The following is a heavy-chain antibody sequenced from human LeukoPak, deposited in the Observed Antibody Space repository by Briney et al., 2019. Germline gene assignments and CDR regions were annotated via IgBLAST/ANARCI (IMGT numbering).Heavy chain of an antibody. CDR2: ISSSSYI. Sequence: GGSLRLSCAASGFTFSSYSMNWVRQAPGKGLEWVSSISSSSYIYYADSVKGRFTISRDNAKNSLYLQMNSLRAEDTAVYYCARPMEYYYDSSGDAFDIWGQGTMVTVSS. D-gene: IGHD3-22*01. CDR1: GFTFSSYS. CDR3: ARPMEYYYDSSGDAFDI. V-gene: IGHV3-21*01. J-gene: IGHJ3*02.